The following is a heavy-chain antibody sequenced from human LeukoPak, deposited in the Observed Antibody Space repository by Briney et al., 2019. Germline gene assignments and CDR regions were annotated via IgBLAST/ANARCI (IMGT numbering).Heavy chain of an antibody. J-gene: IGHJ4*02. CDR2: INSDGSWT. D-gene: IGHD2/OR15-2a*01. Sequence: PGGSLRLSCAASGNYWMHWVRQVPGKGLVWVSHINSDGSWTSYADSVEGRFTISKDSAKNTVYLQMNSLRAEDTAVYYCVSFYETYWGRGTLVTVSS. CDR3: VSFYETY. V-gene: IGHV3-74*01. CDR1: GNYW.